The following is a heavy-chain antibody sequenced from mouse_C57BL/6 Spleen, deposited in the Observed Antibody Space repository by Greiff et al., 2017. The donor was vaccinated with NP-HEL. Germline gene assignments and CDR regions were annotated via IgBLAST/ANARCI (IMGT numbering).Heavy chain of an antibody. CDR3: ARDLTSYYFDY. CDR1: GFTFSSYA. J-gene: IGHJ2*01. V-gene: IGHV5-4*01. Sequence: EVMLVESGGGLVKPGGSLKLSCAASGFTFSSYAMSWVRQTPEKRLEWVATISDGGSYTYYPDNVKGRFTISRDNAKNNLYLQMSHLKSEDTAMYYCARDLTSYYFDYWGQGTTLTVSS. CDR2: ISDGGSYT.